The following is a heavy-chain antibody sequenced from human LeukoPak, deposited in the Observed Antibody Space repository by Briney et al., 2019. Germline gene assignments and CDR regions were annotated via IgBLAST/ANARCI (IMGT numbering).Heavy chain of an antibody. CDR3: ARDSHIVVVPAASLGY. D-gene: IGHD2-2*01. J-gene: IGHJ4*02. CDR1: GYSFTSHP. CDR2: ISAYNGNT. V-gene: IGHV1-18*01. Sequence: ASVKVSCKASGYSFTSHPMHWVRQAPGQRLEWMGWISAYNGNTNYAQKLQGRVTMTTDTSTSTAYMELRSLRSDDTAVYYCARDSHIVVVPAASLGYWGQGTLVTVSS.